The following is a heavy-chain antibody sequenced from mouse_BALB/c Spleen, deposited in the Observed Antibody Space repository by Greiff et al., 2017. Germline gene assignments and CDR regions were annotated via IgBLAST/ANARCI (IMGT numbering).Heavy chain of an antibody. CDR1: GYSITSDYA. V-gene: IGHV3-2*02. D-gene: IGHD2-2*01. Sequence: EVQLQQSGPGLVKPSQSLSLTCTVTGYSITSDYAWNWIRQFPGNKLEWMGYISYSGSTSYNPSLKSRISITRDTSKNQFFLQLNSVTTEDTATYYCARQYYGYPSWFAYWGQGTLVTVSA. J-gene: IGHJ3*01. CDR3: ARQYYGYPSWFAY. CDR2: ISYSGST.